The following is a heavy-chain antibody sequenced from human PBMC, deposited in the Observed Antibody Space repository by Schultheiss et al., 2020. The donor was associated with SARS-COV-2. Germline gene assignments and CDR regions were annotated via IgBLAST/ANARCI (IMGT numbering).Heavy chain of an antibody. V-gene: IGHV4-4*08. Sequence: SETLSLTCTVSGGSISSYYWSWIRQPPGKGLEWIGYIYTSGSTNYNPSLKSRVTMSVDTSKNQFSLKLSSVTAADTAVYYCARAPSRTRYFDYWGQGTLVTVSS. J-gene: IGHJ4*02. CDR2: IYTSGST. CDR3: ARAPSRTRYFDY. D-gene: IGHD3/OR15-3a*01. CDR1: GGSISSYY.